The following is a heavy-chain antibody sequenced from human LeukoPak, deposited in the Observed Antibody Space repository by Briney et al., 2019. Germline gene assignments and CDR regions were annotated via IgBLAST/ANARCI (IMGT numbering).Heavy chain of an antibody. J-gene: IGHJ4*02. V-gene: IGHV3-48*03. CDR3: ARDLYYFGSGSYVPGLPDY. CDR2: ISSGGNYI. Sequence: GGSLRLSCSASGFTFSSCEMNWVRQAPGMGLEWVSYISSGGNYIYYADSVKGRFTISRDNAKNSLYLQMNSLRAEDTAVYYCARDLYYFGSGSYVPGLPDYWGQGTLVTVSS. CDR1: GFTFSSCE. D-gene: IGHD3-10*01.